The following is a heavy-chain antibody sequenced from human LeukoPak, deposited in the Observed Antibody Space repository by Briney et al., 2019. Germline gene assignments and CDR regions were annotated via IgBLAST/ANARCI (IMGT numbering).Heavy chain of an antibody. Sequence: GGSLRLSCAASGFTFSSYSMNWVRQAPGKGLESVSYISSSSSTIYYADSVKGRFTISRDNAKNSLYLQMNSLRAEDTAVYYCASSYCSSTSCYSVPWGQGTLVTVSS. CDR3: ASSYCSSTSCYSVP. CDR1: GFTFSSYS. D-gene: IGHD2-2*01. CDR2: ISSSSSTI. J-gene: IGHJ5*02. V-gene: IGHV3-48*01.